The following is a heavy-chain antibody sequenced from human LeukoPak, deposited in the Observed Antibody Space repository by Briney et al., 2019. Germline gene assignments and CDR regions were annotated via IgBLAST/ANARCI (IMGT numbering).Heavy chain of an antibody. V-gene: IGHV3-33*01. Sequence: GRSLRLSCAASGFTFSSYGMHWVRQAPGKGLEWVAVIWYDGSNKYYADSVKGRLTISRDNSKNTLYLQMNSLRAEDTAVYYCAIQAGSGYNPIYWGQGTLVTVSS. CDR1: GFTFSSYG. CDR3: AIQAGSGYNPIY. D-gene: IGHD3-3*01. J-gene: IGHJ4*02. CDR2: IWYDGSNK.